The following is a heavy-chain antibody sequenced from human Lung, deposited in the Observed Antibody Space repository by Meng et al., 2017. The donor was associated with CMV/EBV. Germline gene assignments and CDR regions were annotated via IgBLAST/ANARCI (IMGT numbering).Heavy chain of an antibody. CDR1: GGSFSGYY. V-gene: IGHV4-34*01. Sequence: SETLSLTCAVYGGSFSGYYWSWIRQPPGKGLEWIGEINHSGSTNYSPSLKSRVTISVDTSKNQFSLKLSSVTAADTAVYYCASDYGGNSALYWGQGTLVTASS. J-gene: IGHJ4*02. CDR2: INHSGST. D-gene: IGHD4-23*01. CDR3: ASDYGGNSALY.